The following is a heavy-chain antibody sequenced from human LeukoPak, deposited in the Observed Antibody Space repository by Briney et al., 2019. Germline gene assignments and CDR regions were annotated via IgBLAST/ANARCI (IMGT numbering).Heavy chain of an antibody. J-gene: IGHJ3*02. Sequence: RTSETLSLTCTVSGGSISSYYWSWIRQPAGKGLEWIGRIYTSGSTNYNPSLKGRVTMSVDTSKNQFSLKLSSVTAADTAVYYCARDYYDSSGYWYGAFDIWGQGTMVTVSS. CDR1: GGSISSYY. D-gene: IGHD3-22*01. V-gene: IGHV4-4*07. CDR3: ARDYYDSSGYWYGAFDI. CDR2: IYTSGST.